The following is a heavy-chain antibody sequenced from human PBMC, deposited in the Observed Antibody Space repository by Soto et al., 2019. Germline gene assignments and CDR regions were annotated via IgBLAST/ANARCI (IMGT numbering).Heavy chain of an antibody. J-gene: IGHJ3*02. Sequence: QVQLVESGGGVVQPGRSLRLSCAASGFTFSNYGMHWVRQAPGKGLEWVAVISYDGSNKNYADSVKGRFTISRDNSKNTLDLQMKSMRAEDTAVYYWAKQFTPPSSGLTDACDSWGQGTMVSVSS. CDR2: ISYDGSNK. D-gene: IGHD6-19*01. V-gene: IGHV3-30*18. CDR3: AKQFTPPSSGLTDACDS. CDR1: GFTFSNYG.